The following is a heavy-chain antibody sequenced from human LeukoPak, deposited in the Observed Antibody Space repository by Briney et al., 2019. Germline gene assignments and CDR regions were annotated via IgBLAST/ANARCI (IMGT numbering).Heavy chain of an antibody. CDR3: AVYSSSRQDFDY. CDR1: GGSISSYY. J-gene: IGHJ4*02. Sequence: PSETLSLTCTVSGGSISSYYWSWIRQPAGKGLEWIGYIYYSGSTYYNPSLKSRVTISVDTSKNQFSLKLSSVTAADTAVYYCAVYSSSRQDFDYWGQGTLVTVSS. V-gene: IGHV4-59*06. D-gene: IGHD6-13*01. CDR2: IYYSGST.